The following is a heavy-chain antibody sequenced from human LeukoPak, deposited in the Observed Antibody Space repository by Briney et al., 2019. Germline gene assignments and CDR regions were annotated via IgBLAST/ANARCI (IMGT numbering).Heavy chain of an antibody. CDR2: INPNRGGT. Sequence: ASVKVSCKASGYTFTGYYMHWVRQAPGQGLEWMGWINPNRGGTNYAQKFQGRVTMTRDTSISTAYMELSRLRSDDTAVYYCARDDYYDSSGYDYWGQGTLVTVSS. D-gene: IGHD3-22*01. J-gene: IGHJ4*02. V-gene: IGHV1-2*02. CDR1: GYTFTGYY. CDR3: ARDDYYDSSGYDY.